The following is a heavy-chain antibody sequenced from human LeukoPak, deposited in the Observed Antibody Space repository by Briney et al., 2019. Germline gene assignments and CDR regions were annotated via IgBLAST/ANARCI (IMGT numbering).Heavy chain of an antibody. CDR1: GYTLTELS. Sequence: ASVKVSCKVSGYTLTELSMHWVRQAPGKGLEWMGGFDPEDGETIYAQKFQGRVTMTEDTSTDTAYMELSSLRSEDTAVYYCARLEPGGYKGSDAFDIWGQGTMVTVPS. D-gene: IGHD5-24*01. V-gene: IGHV1-24*01. J-gene: IGHJ3*02. CDR3: ARLEPGGYKGSDAFDI. CDR2: FDPEDGET.